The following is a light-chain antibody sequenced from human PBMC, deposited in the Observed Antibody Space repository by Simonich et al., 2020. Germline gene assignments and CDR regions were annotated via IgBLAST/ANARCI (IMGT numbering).Light chain of an antibody. CDR3: CSYAGSSTVV. V-gene: IGLV2-23*01. Sequence: QSALTQPASVSGSPGQSITISCTGTSSDVGSYNLVSWYQEHPGKAPKLMISAGSRRPSGVSKRFSGSKSGNTASLTISGLQAEDEADYYCCSYAGSSTVVFGGGTKLTVL. J-gene: IGLJ2*01. CDR1: SSDVGSYNL. CDR2: AGS.